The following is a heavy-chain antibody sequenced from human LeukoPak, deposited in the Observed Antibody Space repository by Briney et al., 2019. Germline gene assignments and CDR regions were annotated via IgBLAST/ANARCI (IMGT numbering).Heavy chain of an antibody. CDR1: GYTFTSYY. CDR2: INAGNGNT. D-gene: IGHD3-10*01. V-gene: IGHV1-3*03. J-gene: IGHJ4*02. CDR3: ARENHYGSGSYFDY. Sequence: GASVKVSCKASGYTFTSYYMHWVRQAPGQRLEWMGWINAGNGNTKYSQEFQGRVTITRDTSASTAYMELSSLRSEDMAVYYCARENHYGSGSYFDYWGQGTLVTVSS.